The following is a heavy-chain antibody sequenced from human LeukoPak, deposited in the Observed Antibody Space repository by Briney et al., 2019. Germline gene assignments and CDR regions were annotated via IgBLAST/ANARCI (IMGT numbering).Heavy chain of an antibody. D-gene: IGHD1-1*01. Sequence: PGGSLRLSCAVSGFSLSNYNMIWVRQAPGKGLEWVSSIDSSSNTYYADSVKGRFTISRDNAKSSLYLQMNSQRAEDTAVYYCASREPAGDWGQGTLVTVSS. CDR2: IDSSSNT. V-gene: IGHV3-69-1*01. J-gene: IGHJ4*02. CDR1: GFSLSNYN. CDR3: ASREPAGD.